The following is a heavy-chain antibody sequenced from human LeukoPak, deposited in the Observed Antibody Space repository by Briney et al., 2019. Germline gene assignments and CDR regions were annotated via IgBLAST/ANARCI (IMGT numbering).Heavy chain of an antibody. V-gene: IGHV3-11*01. CDR1: GFTFSDYY. D-gene: IGHD3-10*01. CDR2: ISSSGSTI. CDR3: ARDRSYYGSGSYYRAPGWFDA. J-gene: IGHJ5*02. Sequence: PGGSLRLSCAASGFTFSDYYMSWIRQPPGKGLGWVSYISSSGSTIYYADSVKGRFTISRDNAKNSLYLQMNSLRAEDTAVYYCARDRSYYGSGSYYRAPGWFDAWGQGTLVTVSS.